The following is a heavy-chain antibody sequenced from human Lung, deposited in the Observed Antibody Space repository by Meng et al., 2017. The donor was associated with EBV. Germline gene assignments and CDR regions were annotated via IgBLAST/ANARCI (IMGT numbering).Heavy chain of an antibody. Sequence: QVRRQEAGPGLVEPSQNLSLTCTVSGCSMSSGNYYWSWIRQPPGKGLEWIGYIHHSGSAYYNPSLKSRVTISVDKSKNQFSLKLSSVTAADTAVYFCARGELLWDYWGQGTLVTVSS. CDR3: ARGELLWDY. V-gene: IGHV4-30-4*01. CDR2: IHHSGSA. D-gene: IGHD2-2*01. CDR1: GCSMSSGNYY. J-gene: IGHJ4*02.